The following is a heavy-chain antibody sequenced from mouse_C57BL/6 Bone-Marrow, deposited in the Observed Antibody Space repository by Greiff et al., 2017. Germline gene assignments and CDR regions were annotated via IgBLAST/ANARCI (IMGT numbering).Heavy chain of an antibody. CDR1: YTFSSRLH. D-gene: IGHD1-1*02. J-gene: IGHJ2*01. CDR2: GQGLEWIG. CDR3: SANSAVDYCACGGPTFDY. Sequence: QVQLKESGPELARPWASVKISCQAFYTFSSRLHFAIRDTNYWMQWVKQRPGQGLEWIGTIYPGNGDNSYNQTFKSKPTLTAATSSTTTYIRPSSLKSANSAVDYCACGGPTFDYWGRGTTLSVSS. V-gene: IGHV1-87*01.